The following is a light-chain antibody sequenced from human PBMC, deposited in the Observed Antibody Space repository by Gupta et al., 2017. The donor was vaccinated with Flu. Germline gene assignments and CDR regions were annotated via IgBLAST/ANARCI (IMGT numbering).Light chain of an antibody. CDR1: SSNIGSNP. CDR3: PTRDANPSGPV. CDR2: SIN. Sequence: QSVLTQPPSASGTPGQRVTISCSGSSSNIGSNPVNWYQQLPRTAPKLLIYSINKRPSGVPERFSGSKFGTSAALANSWVQAGDGAEYYWPTRDANPSGPVFGGGTRLTVL. V-gene: IGLV1-44*01. J-gene: IGLJ2*01.